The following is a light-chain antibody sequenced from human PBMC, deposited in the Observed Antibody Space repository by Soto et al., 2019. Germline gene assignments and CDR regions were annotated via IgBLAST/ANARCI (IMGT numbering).Light chain of an antibody. Sequence: EVLLTQSPATLSLSPGERATLSCRASQSVDRFLAWFQQRPGQAPRLIISDTFNRATGVPFRFSGSGSGTEFNLTISSLEPEDFAVYFCQQRANWPGTFGQGTKVEIK. V-gene: IGKV3-11*01. J-gene: IGKJ1*01. CDR1: QSVDRF. CDR3: QQRANWPGT. CDR2: DTF.